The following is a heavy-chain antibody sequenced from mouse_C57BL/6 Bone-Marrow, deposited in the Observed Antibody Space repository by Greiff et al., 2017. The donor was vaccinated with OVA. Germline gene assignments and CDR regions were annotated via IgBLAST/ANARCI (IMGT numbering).Heavy chain of an antibody. D-gene: IGHD2-3*01. CDR2: IDPSDSYT. J-gene: IGHJ1*03. CDR1: GYTFTSYW. CDR3: ARWFGYYAPSYWYFDV. V-gene: IGHV1-59*01. Sequence: QVQLQQPGAELVRPGPSVKLSCKASGYTFTSYWMHWVKQRPGQGLEWIGVIDPSDSYTNYNQKFKGKATLTVDASSSTAYMQLSSLTSEDSAVYYCARWFGYYAPSYWYFDVWGTGTTVTFSS.